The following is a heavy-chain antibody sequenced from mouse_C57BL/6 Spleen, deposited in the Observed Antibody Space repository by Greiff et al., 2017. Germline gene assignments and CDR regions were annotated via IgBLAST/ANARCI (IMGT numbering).Heavy chain of an antibody. J-gene: IGHJ4*01. CDR2: IHPNSGST. Sequence: VQLQQPGAELVMPGASVKLSCKASGYTFTSYWMHWVKQRPGQGLEWIGMIHPNSGSTNYNEKFKSKATLTVDKSSSTAYVQLSSLTSEDSAVYYCASPITTVVATPYAMDYWGQGTSVTVSS. D-gene: IGHD1-1*01. CDR1: GYTFTSYW. CDR3: ASPITTVVATPYAMDY. V-gene: IGHV1-64*01.